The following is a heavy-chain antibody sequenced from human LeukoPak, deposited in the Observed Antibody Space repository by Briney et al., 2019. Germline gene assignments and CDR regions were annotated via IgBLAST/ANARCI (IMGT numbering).Heavy chain of an antibody. V-gene: IGHV1-8*01. J-gene: IGHJ4*02. CDR1: GYTFTSYD. D-gene: IGHD4-17*01. Sequence: GATVKVSCKASGYTFTSYDINWVRQATGQGLEWMGWMNPNSGNTGYAQKFQGRVTMTRNTSISTAYMELSSVRSEDTAVYYCAGVLNDYGDVRLDYWGQGTLVTVSS. CDR2: MNPNSGNT. CDR3: AGVLNDYGDVRLDY.